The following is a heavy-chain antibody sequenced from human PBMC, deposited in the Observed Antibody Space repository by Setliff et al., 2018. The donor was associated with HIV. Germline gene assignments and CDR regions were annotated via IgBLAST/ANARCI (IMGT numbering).Heavy chain of an antibody. J-gene: IGHJ5*02. V-gene: IGHV1-2*02. CDR2: INPNNGGT. CDR1: GYTFSGYY. CDR3: ARDWNGRWFDP. D-gene: IGHD3-3*01. Sequence: GASVKVSCKASGYTFSGYYMHWVRQAPGQGLEWMGWINPNNGGTNCAQRFQGRVTMTRDTSISTAYMELSRLISDDTALYYCARDWNGRWFDPWGQGTLVTVSS.